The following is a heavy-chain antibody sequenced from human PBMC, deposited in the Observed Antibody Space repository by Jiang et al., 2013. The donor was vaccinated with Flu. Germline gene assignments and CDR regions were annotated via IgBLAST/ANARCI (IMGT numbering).Heavy chain of an antibody. V-gene: IGHV4-39*07. J-gene: IGHJ6*04. Sequence: CTVSGGSISSSSYYWGLDPPAPRKGLEWIGSIYYSGSTNYNPSLKSRVTISVDTSKNQFSLKLSSVTAADTAVYYCARDQVLHGDYGMDVWGKGTTVTVSS. D-gene: IGHD2/OR15-2a*01. CDR3: ARDQVLHGDYGMDV. CDR1: GGSISSSSYY. CDR2: IYYSGST.